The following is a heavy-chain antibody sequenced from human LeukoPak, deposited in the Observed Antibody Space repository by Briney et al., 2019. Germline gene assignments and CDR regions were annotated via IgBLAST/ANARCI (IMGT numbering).Heavy chain of an antibody. D-gene: IGHD2-21*01. CDR3: ATDCGGDCYSLSFGKYFDY. CDR2: FDPEDGET. Sequence: ASVKVSCKVSGYTLTELSMHWVRQAPGKGPEWMGGFDPEDGETIYAQKFQGRVTMTEDTSTDTAYMELSSLRSEDTAVYYCATDCGGDCYSLSFGKYFDYWGQGTLVTVSS. CDR1: GYTLTELS. J-gene: IGHJ4*02. V-gene: IGHV1-24*01.